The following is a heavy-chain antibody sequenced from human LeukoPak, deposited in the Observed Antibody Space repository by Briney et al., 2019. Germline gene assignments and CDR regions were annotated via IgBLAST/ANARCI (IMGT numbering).Heavy chain of an antibody. Sequence: GGSLRLSCAASGFTFSTYGMYWVRQAPGKGLEWVAVISYDGSNKYYADSATGRFIISRDNSENTLYLQMDSLRPEDTAVYYCAKGYSYYGTGPCDYWGQGTLVTFSS. CDR1: GFTFSTYG. CDR3: AKGYSYYGTGPCDY. D-gene: IGHD3-10*01. J-gene: IGHJ4*02. V-gene: IGHV3-30*18. CDR2: ISYDGSNK.